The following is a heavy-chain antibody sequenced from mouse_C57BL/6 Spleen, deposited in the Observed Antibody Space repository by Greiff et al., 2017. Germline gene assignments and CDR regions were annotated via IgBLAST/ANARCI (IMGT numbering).Heavy chain of an antibody. D-gene: IGHD4-1*01. CDR3: ARYGTGFAY. CDR1: GYTFTSYW. Sequence: QVQLQQPGAELVKPGASVKLSCKASGYTFTSYWMQWVKQRPGQGLEWIGEIDPSDSYTNYNQKFKGKATLTVATSSSTAYMQLSSLTSEDSAVYYCARYGTGFAYWGQGTLVTVSA. CDR2: IDPSDSYT. V-gene: IGHV1-50*01. J-gene: IGHJ3*01.